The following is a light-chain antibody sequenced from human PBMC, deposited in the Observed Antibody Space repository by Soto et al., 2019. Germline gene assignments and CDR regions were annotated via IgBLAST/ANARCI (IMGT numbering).Light chain of an antibody. CDR2: EVS. CDR3: NSYAGDIIRFV. V-gene: IGLV2-14*01. J-gene: IGLJ1*01. CDR1: SSDVGAYKY. Sequence: SALTQPASVSGSPGQSVTISCTGTSSDVGAYKYVSWYQQHPGKAPKLMIYEVSNRPSGVSNRFSGSKSGNTASLTISGLQADDEADYYCNSYAGDIIRFVFGTGTNVTVL.